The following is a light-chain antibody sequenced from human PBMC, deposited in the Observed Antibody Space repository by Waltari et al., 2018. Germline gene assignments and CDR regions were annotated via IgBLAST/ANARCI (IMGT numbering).Light chain of an antibody. CDR3: CSYAGTFGVI. CDR2: DVN. J-gene: IGLJ2*01. Sequence: QSALTQPRSVSGSPGQSVTVSCTGTTSAVGGYNYVSWYHQHPGKAPKLIIYDVNKRPSGVPDRFSGSKSGNKASLTVSGLQAEDEADYYCCSYAGTFGVIFGGGTKLTVL. V-gene: IGLV2-11*01. CDR1: TSAVGGYNY.